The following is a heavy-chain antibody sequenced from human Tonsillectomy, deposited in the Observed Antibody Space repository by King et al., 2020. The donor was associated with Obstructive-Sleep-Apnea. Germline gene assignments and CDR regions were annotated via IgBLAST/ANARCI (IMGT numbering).Heavy chain of an antibody. J-gene: IGHJ4*02. CDR1: GFTFSNYA. CDR2: VSGTAGTA. D-gene: IGHD6-19*01. V-gene: IGHV3-23*04. CDR3: AKADRSGWYTGGY. Sequence: VQLVESGGGLVQPGGSLRLSCAASGFTFSNYAMSWVRQAPGKGLEWVSSVSGTAGTAYYADSFKGRFTMSRDNSKNTLYLQMNILKVEDTAVYYCAKADRSGWYTGGYWGQGTLVTVSS.